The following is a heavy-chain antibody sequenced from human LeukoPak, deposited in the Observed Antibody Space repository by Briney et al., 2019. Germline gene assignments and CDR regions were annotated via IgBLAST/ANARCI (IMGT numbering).Heavy chain of an antibody. J-gene: IGHJ4*02. D-gene: IGHD6-13*01. CDR2: IYYSGST. CDR1: GGSISSSSYY. Sequence: PSETLSLTCTVSGGSISSSSYYWGWIRQPPGKGLEWIGSIYYSGSTYYNPSLKSRVTISVDTSKNQFSLKLSSVTAADTAMYYCARSQGIAAAGTYWGQGTLVTVSS. V-gene: IGHV4-39*01. CDR3: ARSQGIAAAGTY.